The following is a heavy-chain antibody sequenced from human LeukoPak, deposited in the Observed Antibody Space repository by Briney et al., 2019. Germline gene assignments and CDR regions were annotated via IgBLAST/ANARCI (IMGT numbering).Heavy chain of an antibody. J-gene: IGHJ3*02. D-gene: IGHD5-12*01. Sequence: GGSLRLSCSASGFIFSEYYMTWIRQAPGKGLEWVSTIKGTGLTTYYADSVKGRFTISRDNSKNSLYLQMNSLRPEDTALYYCHSGAWDDAFDIWGQGTMVTVSS. CDR2: IKGTGLTT. CDR1: GFIFSEYY. V-gene: IGHV3-11*01. CDR3: HSGAWDDAFDI.